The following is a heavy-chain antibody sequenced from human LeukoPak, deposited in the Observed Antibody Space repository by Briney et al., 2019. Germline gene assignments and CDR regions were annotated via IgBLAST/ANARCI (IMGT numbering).Heavy chain of an antibody. CDR2: IKQDGSEK. V-gene: IGHV3-7*01. D-gene: IGHD2-2*01. Sequence: GGSLRLSCAASGFTFSSYAISWVRQAPGKGLEWVANIKQDGSEKYYVDSVKGRFTISRDNAKNSLYLQMNSLRAEDTAVYYCARDQVVVQLRPLNYYYYGMDVWGQGTTVTVPS. CDR1: GFTFSSYA. J-gene: IGHJ6*02. CDR3: ARDQVVVQLRPLNYYYYGMDV.